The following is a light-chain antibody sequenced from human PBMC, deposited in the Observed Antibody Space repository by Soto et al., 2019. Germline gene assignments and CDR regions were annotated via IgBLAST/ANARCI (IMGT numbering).Light chain of an antibody. CDR3: SSYTSSSTLI. V-gene: IGLV2-14*01. CDR2: DVR. Sequence: QSVLTQPASVSGSPGQSITISCAGSSSDVATYNSVSWFQQRPGKAPKLMIYDVRSRAPGVPHRFSGSKSDNTASLTISGLQTEDEADYYCSSYTSSSTLIFGTGTKLTVL. J-gene: IGLJ1*01. CDR1: SSDVATYNS.